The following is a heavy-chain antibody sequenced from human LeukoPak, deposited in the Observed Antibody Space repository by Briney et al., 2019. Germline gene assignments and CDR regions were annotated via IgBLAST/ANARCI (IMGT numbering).Heavy chain of an antibody. CDR2: ISSSSSYI. J-gene: IGHJ4*02. D-gene: IGHD3-16*01. V-gene: IGHV3-11*06. Sequence: GGSLRLSCVASGFTFRDYYMSWIRGAPGKGLEWVSYISSSSSYIDYADSVKGRFTISRDNAKNTLYLQLNTLRVEDTAVYYCARETWGGLDYWGQGTLVSVSS. CDR3: ARETWGGLDY. CDR1: GFTFRDYY.